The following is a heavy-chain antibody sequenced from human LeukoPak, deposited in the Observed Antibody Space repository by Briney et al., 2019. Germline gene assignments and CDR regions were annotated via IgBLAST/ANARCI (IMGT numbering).Heavy chain of an antibody. D-gene: IGHD3-3*01. CDR2: IYYSGST. CDR3: ASRRLDYYYYGMDV. J-gene: IGHJ6*02. CDR1: GGSFSGYY. Sequence: SETLSLTCAVYGGSFSGYYWSWIRQHPGKGLEWIGYIYYSGSTYYNPSLKSRVTISVDTSKNQFSLKLSSVTAADTAVYYCASRRLDYYYYGMDVWGQGTTVTVSS. V-gene: IGHV4-31*11.